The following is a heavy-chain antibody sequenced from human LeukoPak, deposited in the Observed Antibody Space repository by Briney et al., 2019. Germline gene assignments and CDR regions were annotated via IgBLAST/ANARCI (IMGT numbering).Heavy chain of an antibody. D-gene: IGHD3-16*02. V-gene: IGHV3-21*01. CDR3: ARDRDDYVWGSYRDHFDY. CDR2: ISSSSSYI. Sequence: GGSLRLSCAASGFTFSSYSMNWVRQAPGKGLEWVPSISSSSSYIYYADSVKGRFTISRDNAKNSLYLQMNSLRAEDTAVYYCARDRDDYVWGSYRDHFDYWGQGTLVTVSS. CDR1: GFTFSSYS. J-gene: IGHJ4*02.